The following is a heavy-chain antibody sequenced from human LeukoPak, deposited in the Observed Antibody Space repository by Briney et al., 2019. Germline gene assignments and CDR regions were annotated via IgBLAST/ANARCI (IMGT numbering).Heavy chain of an antibody. CDR1: GGTFSSYA. J-gene: IGHJ6*03. CDR2: IIPIFGTA. CDR3: ARGIAAAGRYYYYYYMDV. Sequence: SVTVSCKASGGTFSSYAISWVRQAPGQGLEWMGGIIPIFGTANYAQKFQGRVTITTDESTSTAYMELSSLRSEDTAVYYCARGIAAAGRYYYYYYMDVWGKGTTVTVSS. V-gene: IGHV1-69*05. D-gene: IGHD6-13*01.